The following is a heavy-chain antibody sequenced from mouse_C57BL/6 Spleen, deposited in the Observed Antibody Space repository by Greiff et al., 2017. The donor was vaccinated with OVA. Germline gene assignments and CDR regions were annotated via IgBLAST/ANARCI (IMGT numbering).Heavy chain of an antibody. CDR3: ARRTAYYFDY. CDR2: ISSGSSTI. V-gene: IGHV5-17*01. CDR1: GFTFSDYG. Sequence: VQLKESGGGLVKPGGSLKLSCAASGFTFSDYGMHWVRQAPEKGLEWVAYISSGSSTIYYADTVKGRFTISRDNAKNTLFLQMTSLRSEDTAMYYCARRTAYYFDYWGQGTTLTVSS. J-gene: IGHJ2*01. D-gene: IGHD4-1*01.